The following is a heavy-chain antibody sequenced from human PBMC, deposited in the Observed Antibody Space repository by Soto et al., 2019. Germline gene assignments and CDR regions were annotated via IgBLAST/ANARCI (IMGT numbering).Heavy chain of an antibody. D-gene: IGHD3-16*01. CDR2: ISYDGSNK. J-gene: IGHJ6*03. V-gene: IGHV3-30*18. CDR1: GFTFSSYG. CDR3: AKGLICGYYYYMDV. Sequence: QVQLVESGGGVVQPGRSLRLSCAASGFTFSSYGMHWVRQAPGKGLEWVAVISYDGSNKYYADSVKGRFTISRDNSKKTLYLQMNSLRAEDTAVYYCAKGLICGYYYYMDVWGKGTTVTVSS.